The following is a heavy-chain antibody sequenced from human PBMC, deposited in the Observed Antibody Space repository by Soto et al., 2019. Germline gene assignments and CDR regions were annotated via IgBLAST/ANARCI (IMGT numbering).Heavy chain of an antibody. Sequence: QLVESGGGLVQPGRSLRLSCAASWFTFDDYAMHWVRHAPGKGLEWVSGISGSGDNMAYADSVKGRFITSRDNVKNSLYLQMNSLRVEDTALYHCVKVSFSSLTTLGSAFDVWGQGTMVTVS. CDR3: VKVSFSSLTTLGSAFDV. V-gene: IGHV3-9*01. CDR2: ISGSGDNM. D-gene: IGHD4-4*01. CDR1: WFTFDDYA. J-gene: IGHJ3*01.